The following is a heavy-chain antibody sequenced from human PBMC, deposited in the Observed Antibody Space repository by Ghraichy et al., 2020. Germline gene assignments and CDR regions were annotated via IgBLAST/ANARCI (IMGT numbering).Heavy chain of an antibody. CDR2: IKDDGSNK. CDR3: ATWDNSGSHQGFDA. CDR1: GFTFSNYW. Sequence: GGSLRLSCAASGFTFSNYWMSWVRQAPGKGLEWVSNIKDDGSNKYYVDSVKGRFTISRDNAKNSVYLRMDSLRVEVTALDYCATWDNSGSHQGFDAWGQGTMVTVSS. V-gene: IGHV3-7*01. J-gene: IGHJ5*02. D-gene: IGHD1-26*01.